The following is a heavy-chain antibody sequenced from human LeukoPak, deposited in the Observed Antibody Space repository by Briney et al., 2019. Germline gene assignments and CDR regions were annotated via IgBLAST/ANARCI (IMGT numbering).Heavy chain of an antibody. CDR3: ATAPYDFWSGSYNWFDP. V-gene: IGHV1-24*01. D-gene: IGHD3-3*01. CDR2: FDPEDGET. Sequence: GASVKVSCKVSGYTLTELSMHWVRQAPGKGLEWTGGFDPEDGETIYAQKFQGRVTMTEDTSTDTAYMELSSLRSEDTAVYYCATAPYDFWSGSYNWFDPWGQGTLVTVSS. CDR1: GYTLTELS. J-gene: IGHJ5*02.